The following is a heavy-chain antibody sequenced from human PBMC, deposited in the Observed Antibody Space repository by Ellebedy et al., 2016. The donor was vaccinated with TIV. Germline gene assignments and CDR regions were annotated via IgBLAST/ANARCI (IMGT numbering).Heavy chain of an antibody. CDR3: ATDGSYGDYLSPQHAFTI. CDR2: INQDGSQK. V-gene: IGHV3-7*01. D-gene: IGHD4-17*01. Sequence: GGSLRLSCGASGFSFRSYWMTWVRQAPGKGLEWVANINQDGSQKYYVDSVKGRFTISRDNVKNSLYLQVNSLRAEDTAVYYCATDGSYGDYLSPQHAFTIWGQGTMVTVSS. CDR1: GFSFRSYW. J-gene: IGHJ3*02.